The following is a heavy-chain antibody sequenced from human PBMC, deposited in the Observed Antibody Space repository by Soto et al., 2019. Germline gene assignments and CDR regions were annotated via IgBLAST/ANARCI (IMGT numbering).Heavy chain of an antibody. CDR3: ARALGDSSGWYLRYDAFDI. V-gene: IGHV4-34*01. D-gene: IGHD6-19*01. J-gene: IGHJ3*02. CDR2: INHSGST. CDR1: GGSFSGYY. Sequence: QVQLQQWGAGLLKPSETLSLTCAVYGGSFSGYYWSWIRQPPGKGLEWIGEINHSGSTNYNPSRTSRVTISVDTSKNQFSLKLSSVTAADTAVYYCARALGDSSGWYLRYDAFDIWGQGTMVTVSS.